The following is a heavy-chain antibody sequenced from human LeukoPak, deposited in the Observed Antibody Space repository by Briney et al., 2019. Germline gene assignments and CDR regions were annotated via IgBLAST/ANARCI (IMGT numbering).Heavy chain of an antibody. J-gene: IGHJ4*02. CDR3: AKDRGRLQKGLFDY. D-gene: IGHD4-11*01. V-gene: IGHV3-21*04. CDR2: ITFSSSHI. Sequence: GGSLRLSCAASGFTFSGYVMTWVRQAPGKGLECVSSITFSSSHIYYADSVKGRFTISRDNSKNTLYLQMNSLRAEDTAVYYCAKDRGRLQKGLFDYWGQGTLVTVSS. CDR1: GFTFSGYV.